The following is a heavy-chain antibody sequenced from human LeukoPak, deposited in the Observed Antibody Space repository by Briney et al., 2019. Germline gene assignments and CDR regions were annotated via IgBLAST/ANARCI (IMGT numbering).Heavy chain of an antibody. V-gene: IGHV4-39*01. J-gene: IGHJ4*02. D-gene: IGHD3-10*01. CDR2: IYYSGST. CDR1: GGSISSSSYY. Sequence: SETLSLTCTVSGGSISSSSYYWGWIRQPPGKGLEWFGSIYYSGSTYYNPSLKSRVTISVDTSKNKFSLKVSSVTAADTAEYFCARRAFAGNYVHFDYWGQGTLVTVSS. CDR3: ARRAFAGNYVHFDY.